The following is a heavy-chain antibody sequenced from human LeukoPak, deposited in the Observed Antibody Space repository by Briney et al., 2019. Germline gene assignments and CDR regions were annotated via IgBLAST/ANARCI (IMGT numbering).Heavy chain of an antibody. Sequence: GGSLRLSCAASGFTFGSYAMSWVRQAPGKGLEWVSAISGSGGSTYYADSVKGRFTISRDNSKNTLYLQMNSLRAEDTAVYYCAKGDDYSTRGFDYWGQGTLVTVSS. CDR1: GFTFGSYA. D-gene: IGHD5-24*01. CDR3: AKGDDYSTRGFDY. J-gene: IGHJ4*02. CDR2: ISGSGGST. V-gene: IGHV3-23*01.